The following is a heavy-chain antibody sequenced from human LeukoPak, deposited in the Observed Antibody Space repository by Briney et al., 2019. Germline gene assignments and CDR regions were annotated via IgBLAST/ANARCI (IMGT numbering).Heavy chain of an antibody. CDR3: ARDKRDSSSYYYGVDY. D-gene: IGHD3-22*01. CDR2: ISSSGSTI. J-gene: IGHJ4*02. V-gene: IGHV3-48*03. CDR1: GFTFSSYE. Sequence: PGGSLRLSCAASGFTFSSYEMNWVRQAPGKGLEWVSYISSSGSTIYYADSVKGRFTISRDNAKNSLYLQMNSLRAEDTAVYYCARDKRDSSSYYYGVDYWGQGTLVTVSS.